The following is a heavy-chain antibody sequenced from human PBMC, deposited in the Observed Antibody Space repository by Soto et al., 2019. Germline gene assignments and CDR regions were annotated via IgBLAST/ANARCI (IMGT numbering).Heavy chain of an antibody. Sequence: ASVKVSCKASGGTFSSYAISWVRQAPGQGFEWMGGIIPIFGTANYAQKFQGRVTITADESTSTAYMELSSLRSEDTAVYYCATVLNFWSGHLDNWFDPWGQGTLVTVSS. D-gene: IGHD3-3*01. CDR3: ATVLNFWSGHLDNWFDP. CDR2: IIPIFGTA. V-gene: IGHV1-69*13. J-gene: IGHJ5*02. CDR1: GGTFSSYA.